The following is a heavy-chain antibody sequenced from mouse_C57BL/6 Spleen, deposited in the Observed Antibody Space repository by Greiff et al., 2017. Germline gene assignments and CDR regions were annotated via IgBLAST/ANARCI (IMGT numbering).Heavy chain of an antibody. J-gene: IGHJ4*01. CDR1: GFTFSDYG. CDR3: AKSNYGNYAMDY. CDR2: ISSGSSTI. V-gene: IGHV5-17*01. Sequence: EVMLVESGGGLVKPGGSLKLSCAASGFTFSDYGMHWVRQAPEKGLEWVAYISSGSSTIYYADTVKGRFTISRDNAKTTLFLQMTSLRSEDTAMYYCAKSNYGNYAMDYWGQGTSVTVSS. D-gene: IGHD2-5*01.